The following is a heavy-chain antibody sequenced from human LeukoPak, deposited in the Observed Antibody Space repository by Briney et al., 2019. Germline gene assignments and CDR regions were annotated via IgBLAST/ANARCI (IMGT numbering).Heavy chain of an antibody. CDR2: IYSSGST. V-gene: IGHV4-4*07. J-gene: IGHJ3*02. CDR1: GGSISSYY. CDR3: ARGIAAAPERAFDI. Sequence: SETLSLTCTVSGGSISSYYWSWIRQPAGKGLEWIGRIYSSGSTTCNPSLKSQVTMSVDTSKNQFSLKMTTVTAADTAVYYCARGIAAAPERAFDIWGQGTMVTVSS. D-gene: IGHD6-13*01.